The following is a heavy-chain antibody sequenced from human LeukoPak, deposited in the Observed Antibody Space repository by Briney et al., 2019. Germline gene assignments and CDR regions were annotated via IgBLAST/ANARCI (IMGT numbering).Heavy chain of an antibody. CDR2: INHSGST. V-gene: IGHV4-34*01. CDR1: GGSFGGYY. J-gene: IGHJ4*02. Sequence: SETLSLTCAVYGGSFGGYYWSWIRQPPGKGLEWIGEINHSGSTNYNPSLKSRVTISVDTSKNQFSLKLSSVTAADTAVYYCAREYCSGGSCYSGMYYFDYWGQGTLVTVSS. D-gene: IGHD2-15*01. CDR3: AREYCSGGSCYSGMYYFDY.